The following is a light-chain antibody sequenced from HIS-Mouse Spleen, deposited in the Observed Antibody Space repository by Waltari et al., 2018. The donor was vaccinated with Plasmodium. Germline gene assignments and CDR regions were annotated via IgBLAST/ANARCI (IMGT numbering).Light chain of an antibody. CDR3: GTWDSSLSAGVV. CDR2: DHN. Sequence: QSVLTQPPSVSAAPGQKVTISCSGSSSNIGNTYVSWYQQLPGTAPKLLIYDHNKRPSGIPDRFSGSKSGTSATLGITGLQTGDEADYYCGTWDSSLSAGVVFGGGTKL. CDR1: SSNIGNTY. V-gene: IGLV1-51*01. J-gene: IGLJ2*01.